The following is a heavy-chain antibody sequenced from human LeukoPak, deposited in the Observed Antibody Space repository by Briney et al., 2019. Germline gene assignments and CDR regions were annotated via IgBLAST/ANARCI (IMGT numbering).Heavy chain of an antibody. J-gene: IGHJ3*02. CDR3: ARDWVAGVPFDAFDI. V-gene: IGHV3-7*03. Sequence: GGSLRLSCAASGFTLSSYWMSWVRQARGKGLEWVANIKEDGSEKYYVDSVRGRFTISRDNAKNSLYLHMNSLTAEDTAMYYCARDWVAGVPFDAFDIWGQGTMVSVSS. CDR1: GFTLSSYW. CDR2: IKEDGSEK. D-gene: IGHD3-10*01.